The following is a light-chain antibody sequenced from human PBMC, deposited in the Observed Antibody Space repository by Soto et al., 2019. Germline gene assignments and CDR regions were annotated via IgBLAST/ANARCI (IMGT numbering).Light chain of an antibody. CDR1: QSVSSY. Sequence: EIVLTQSPATLSLSPGERATLSCRASQSVSSYLAWYQQKPGQAPRLLIYDASNRATGIPARFSGSGSGTDCTLTISSLEPEDFAVYYCQQRSNGPLTCGGGTKGEIK. V-gene: IGKV3-11*01. J-gene: IGKJ4*01. CDR3: QQRSNGPLT. CDR2: DAS.